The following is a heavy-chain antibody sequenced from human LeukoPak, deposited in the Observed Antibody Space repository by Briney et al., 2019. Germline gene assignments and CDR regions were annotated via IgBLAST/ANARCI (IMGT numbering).Heavy chain of an antibody. Sequence: GGSLRLSCAASGFTFSSYSMHWVRQAPGKGLEWVAVVSDDGSKKFYADSVRGRFTASRDNSKNTLFLQMNSLRTEDAAVYYCAKEVRGFSYGSDWGQGTLVTVSS. CDR3: AKEVRGFSYGSD. CDR2: VSDDGSKK. J-gene: IGHJ4*02. V-gene: IGHV3-30*18. D-gene: IGHD5-18*01. CDR1: GFTFSSYS.